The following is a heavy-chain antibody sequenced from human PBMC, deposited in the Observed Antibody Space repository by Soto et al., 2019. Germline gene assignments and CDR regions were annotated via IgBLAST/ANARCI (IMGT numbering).Heavy chain of an antibody. CDR3: ARVLPPFNP. J-gene: IGHJ5*02. CDR2: INAYNGNT. Sequence: QVQLVQSGAEVKKPGASVKVSCKASGYKFTIYGISWVRQAPGPRLEWMGWINAYNGNTNYARKLQGRVTMTTDTSTSTAYRALRSLRSDETAVYSCARVLPPFNPWGQGTLVTVSS. CDR1: GYKFTIYG. V-gene: IGHV1-18*01.